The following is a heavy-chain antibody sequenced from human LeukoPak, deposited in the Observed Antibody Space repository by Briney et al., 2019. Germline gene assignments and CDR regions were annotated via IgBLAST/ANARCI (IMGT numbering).Heavy chain of an antibody. Sequence: GGSLRLSCAASGLTFSSYAMSWVRQAPGKGLEWVSAISGSGGSTYYADSVKGRFTISRDNSKNTLYLQMNSLRAEDTAVYYCANFGGVGATPHWGQGTLVTVSS. CDR1: GLTFSSYA. J-gene: IGHJ4*02. V-gene: IGHV3-23*01. D-gene: IGHD1-26*01. CDR2: ISGSGGST. CDR3: ANFGGVGATPH.